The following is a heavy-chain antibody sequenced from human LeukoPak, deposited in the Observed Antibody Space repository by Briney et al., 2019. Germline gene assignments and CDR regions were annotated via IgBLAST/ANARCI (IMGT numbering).Heavy chain of an antibody. CDR3: ARGLYDSSGGGFDF. Sequence: GGSLRLTCAASGFTVSSNYMSWVRQAPGKGLEWVSVIYSGGGTSYADSVKGRFTISRDNSKNTLYLQMNSLRAEDTAAYYCARGLYDSSGGGFDFWGQGTLVTVSS. CDR1: GFTVSSNY. CDR2: IYSGGGT. D-gene: IGHD3-22*01. V-gene: IGHV3-66*01. J-gene: IGHJ4*02.